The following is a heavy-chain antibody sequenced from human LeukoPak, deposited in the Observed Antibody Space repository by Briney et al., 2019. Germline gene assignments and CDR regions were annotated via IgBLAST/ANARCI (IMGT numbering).Heavy chain of an antibody. D-gene: IGHD3-10*01. CDR1: GFTFSSYA. Sequence: GGSLRLSCAASGFTFSSYAMSWVRQAPGKGLEWVAVIWYDGSNKYYADSVKGRFTISRDNSKNTLYLQMNSLRAEDTAVYYCARAFWAAGLGSTFDPWGQGTLVTVSS. CDR3: ARAFWAAGLGSTFDP. J-gene: IGHJ5*02. V-gene: IGHV3-33*08. CDR2: IWYDGSNK.